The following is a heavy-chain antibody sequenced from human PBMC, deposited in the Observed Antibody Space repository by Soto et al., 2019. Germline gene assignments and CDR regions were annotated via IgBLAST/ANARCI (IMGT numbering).Heavy chain of an antibody. CDR1: GFTFSSYG. CDR3: ARDRTTVTTYHPALGY. V-gene: IGHV3-33*01. CDR2: IWYDGSNK. J-gene: IGHJ4*02. D-gene: IGHD4-17*01. Sequence: QVQLVESGGGVVRPGRSLRLSCAASGFTFSSYGMHWVRQAPGKGLEWVAVIWYDGSNKYYADSVKGRFTISRDNSKNTLYLQMNSLRAEDTAVYYCARDRTTVTTYHPALGYWGQGTLVTVSS.